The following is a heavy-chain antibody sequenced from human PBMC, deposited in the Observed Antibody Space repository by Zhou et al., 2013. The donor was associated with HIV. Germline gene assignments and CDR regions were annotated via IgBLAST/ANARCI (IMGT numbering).Heavy chain of an antibody. V-gene: IGHV1-69*04. CDR2: IIPILGIA. Sequence: QVQLVQSGAEVKKPGSSVKVSCKASGGTFSSYAISWVRQAPGQGLEWMGRIIPILGIANYAQKFQGRVTITADKSTSTAYMELSSLRSEDTAVYYCARVKTAAADFYYYMDVWGQRDHGHRLL. J-gene: IGHJ6*03. CDR3: ARVKTAAADFYYYMDV. D-gene: IGHD6-13*01. CDR1: GGTFSSYA.